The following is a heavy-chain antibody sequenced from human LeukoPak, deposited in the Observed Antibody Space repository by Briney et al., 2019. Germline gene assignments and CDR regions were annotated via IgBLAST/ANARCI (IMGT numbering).Heavy chain of an antibody. J-gene: IGHJ3*02. D-gene: IGHD2-21*02. Sequence: GGSLRLSCAASGFTFSSYAMHWVRQAPGKGLEWVAVISYDGSNKYYADSVKGRFTISRDNSKNTLYLQMNSLRAEDTAVYYCAKVVVTAISPYDAFDIWGQGTMVTVSS. V-gene: IGHV3-30*04. CDR2: ISYDGSNK. CDR3: AKVVVTAISPYDAFDI. CDR1: GFTFSSYA.